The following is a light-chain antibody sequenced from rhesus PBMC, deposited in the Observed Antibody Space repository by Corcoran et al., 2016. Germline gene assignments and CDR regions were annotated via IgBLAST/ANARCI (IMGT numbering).Light chain of an antibody. J-gene: IGKJ1*01. CDR2: KAS. Sequence: DIQMTQSPSSLSASVGDRVTITCRTSENVNNYLNWYQQKPGKAPKLLIYKASTLQSGVPSRFSGSGSGTDYTFPISSLQSEDVATYYCQHNYGTPWTFGQGTKVEIK. CDR1: ENVNNY. CDR3: QHNYGTPWT. V-gene: IGKV1-74*01.